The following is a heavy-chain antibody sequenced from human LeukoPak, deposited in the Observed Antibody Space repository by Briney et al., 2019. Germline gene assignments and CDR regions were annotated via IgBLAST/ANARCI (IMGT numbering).Heavy chain of an antibody. J-gene: IGHJ4*02. CDR1: GYTFTDHY. V-gene: IGHV1-2*02. CDR3: ARGVWDSSGPRFDY. CDR2: DNPNSGAT. D-gene: IGHD3-22*01. Sequence: ASVKVSCKASGYTFTDHYIHWVRQAPGQGLEWIGWDNPNSGATYYPQRFQGRVTMTRDTSMSTAYMELSRLSFDHTAVYYCARGVWDSSGPRFDYWGQGTLVTVSS.